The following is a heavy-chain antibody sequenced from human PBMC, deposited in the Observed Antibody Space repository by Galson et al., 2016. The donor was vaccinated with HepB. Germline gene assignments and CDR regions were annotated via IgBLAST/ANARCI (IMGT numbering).Heavy chain of an antibody. CDR2: ISGSGSET. Sequence: SLRLSCAASGFSFSNYVMVWIRQAPGKGLEWVSAISGSGSETYYLHSVKGRFTISRDNSKNTLYLQMNSLRVEDTAAYYCAKETGEGPSEFDFWGQGTLVTVSS. J-gene: IGHJ4*02. D-gene: IGHD1-26*01. CDR1: GFSFSNYV. V-gene: IGHV3-23*01. CDR3: AKETGEGPSEFDF.